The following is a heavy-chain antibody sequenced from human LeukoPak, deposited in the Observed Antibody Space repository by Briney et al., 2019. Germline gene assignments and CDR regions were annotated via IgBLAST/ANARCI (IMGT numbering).Heavy chain of an antibody. D-gene: IGHD2-2*01. V-gene: IGHV3-33*01. CDR1: GFTFSSYG. CDR3: ARDRTSDYYMDV. J-gene: IGHJ6*03. CDR2: IWYDGSNK. Sequence: PGGSLRLSCAASGFTFSSYGMHWFRQAPGKGLEWVAVIWYDGSNKYYADSVKGRFTISRDNSKNTLYLQMNSLRAEDTAVYYCARDRTSDYYMDVWGKGTTVTVSS.